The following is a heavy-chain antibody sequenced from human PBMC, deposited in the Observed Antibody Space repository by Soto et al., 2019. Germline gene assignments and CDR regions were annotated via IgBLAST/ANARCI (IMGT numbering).Heavy chain of an antibody. CDR3: GLEPTGTGGLDH. Sequence: QVQLVQSGAEVKKPGASVKVSCKASGHTFTGHHMHWVRQTPGQGLQWMGCINLESGDTRYAQKFQGRVTTTRDTSITTVYMELSGLRSDDMAVYYCGLEPTGTGGLDHWGQGTLVTVSS. CDR2: INLESGDT. J-gene: IGHJ4*02. CDR1: GHTFTGHH. D-gene: IGHD7-27*01. V-gene: IGHV1-2*02.